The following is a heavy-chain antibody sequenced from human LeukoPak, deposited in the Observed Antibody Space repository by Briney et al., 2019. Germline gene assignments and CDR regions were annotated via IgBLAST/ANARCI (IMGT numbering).Heavy chain of an antibody. CDR2: IYYSGST. V-gene: IGHV4-59*01. CDR1: GGSTSGYY. Sequence: SETLSLTCTVSGGSTSGYYWSWIRQPPGKGLEWIGDIYYSGSTNYNPSLTSRVTISVDTSKNQFSLKLNSVTAADTAAYSCARGWDGIAVAGSFDYWGQGTLVTVSS. CDR3: ARGWDGIAVAGSFDY. J-gene: IGHJ4*02. D-gene: IGHD6-19*01.